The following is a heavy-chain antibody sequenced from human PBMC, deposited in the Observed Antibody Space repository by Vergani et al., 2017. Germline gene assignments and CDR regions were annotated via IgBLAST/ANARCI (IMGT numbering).Heavy chain of an antibody. CDR2: IYYSGST. CDR3: ASSPRAAGPAPEID. J-gene: IGHJ4*02. CDR1: GGSISSSSYY. Sequence: QLQLQESGPGLVKPSETLSLTCTVSGGSISSSSYYWGWIRQPPGKGLEWIGSIYYSGSTYYTPSLKSRVTISVDTSKNQFSLKLSSVTAADTAVYYCASSPRAAGPAPEIDWGQGTLVTVSS. V-gene: IGHV4-39*07. D-gene: IGHD6-13*01.